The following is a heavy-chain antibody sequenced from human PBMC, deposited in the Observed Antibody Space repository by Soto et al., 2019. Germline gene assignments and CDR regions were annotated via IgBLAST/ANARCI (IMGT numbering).Heavy chain of an antibody. CDR1: GFTFSSYA. CDR2: ISSSSSST. D-gene: IGHD3-22*01. J-gene: IGHJ4*02. V-gene: IGHV3-23*01. Sequence: PVGSLRLSCAASGFTFSSYAMSWVRQAPGKGLEWVSTISSSSSSTYYADFVKGRFTISRDNSKNTLYLQVNSLRAEDTAVYYCASPPYFYDSRGWGQGTLVTVSS. CDR3: ASPPYFYDSRG.